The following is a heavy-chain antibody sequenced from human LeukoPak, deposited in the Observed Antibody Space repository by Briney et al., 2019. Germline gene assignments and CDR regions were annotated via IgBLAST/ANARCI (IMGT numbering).Heavy chain of an antibody. D-gene: IGHD3-10*01. V-gene: IGHV3-23*01. CDR3: AKDRPNFYETSGSYYKMNGNY. CDR1: GFTFNTHA. Sequence: PGDSVTLSCEASGFTFNTHAMSWVRQAPGKGLEWVASITSSGRTPFYTDSVRGRFIISRDNSKNTLYLQMNSLRGDDSAVYYCAKDRPNFYETSGSYYKMNGNYCGQGSLVTVSS. CDR2: ITSSGRTP. J-gene: IGHJ4*02.